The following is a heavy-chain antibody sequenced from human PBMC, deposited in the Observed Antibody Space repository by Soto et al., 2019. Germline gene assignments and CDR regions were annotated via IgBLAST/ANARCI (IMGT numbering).Heavy chain of an antibody. V-gene: IGHV3-33*08. J-gene: IGHJ4*02. CDR1: GFTFSSHG. D-gene: IGHD3-10*01. CDR2: RWYDGSNN. Sequence: RVPLRLSRADPGFTFSSHGVLRERQATGKGLVWVAVRWYDGSNNYYADSMKGRFTISRDNSKITLYLQMNSLRVEDKAVYYCARGRHRGDSWGQGTLVTVSS. CDR3: ARGRHRGDS.